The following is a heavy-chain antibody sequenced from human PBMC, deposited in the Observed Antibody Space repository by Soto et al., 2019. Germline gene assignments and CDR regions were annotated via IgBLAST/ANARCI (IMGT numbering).Heavy chain of an antibody. J-gene: IGHJ1*01. CDR2: ISYDGSNK. D-gene: IGHD4-17*01. Sequence: GGSLRLSCAASGFTFSSYGMHWVRQAPGKGLEWVAVISYDGSNKYYADSVKGRFTISRDNSKNTLYLQMNSLRAEDTAVYYCAKGTRDYGAFNTEYFQHWGQGTLVTVSS. CDR1: GFTFSSYG. CDR3: AKGTRDYGAFNTEYFQH. V-gene: IGHV3-30*18.